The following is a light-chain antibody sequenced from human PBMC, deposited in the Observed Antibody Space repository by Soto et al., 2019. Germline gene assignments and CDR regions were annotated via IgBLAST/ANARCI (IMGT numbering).Light chain of an antibody. Sequence: ERVVTQSPVTLSVSPGEGATLSCRASESVSTNLAWYQQRPGQAPRLLIYGGSTRATGVPARFSGSGSGTEFTLTISSLQSEDAAVYYCQQYQFGTSQAFGQGTKVDIK. V-gene: IGKV3-15*01. CDR2: GGS. CDR1: ESVSTN. CDR3: QQYQFGTSQA. J-gene: IGKJ1*01.